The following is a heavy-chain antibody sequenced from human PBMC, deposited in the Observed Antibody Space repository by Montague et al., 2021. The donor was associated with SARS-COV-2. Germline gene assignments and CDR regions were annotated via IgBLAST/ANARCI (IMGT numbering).Heavy chain of an antibody. CDR3: ARVSMVRGVPLWYFDL. Sequence: TLSLICTVSGGSISSGAYYWSWIRQHPGKGLEWIGYIYYSGSAYYNPSLKSRVTISVDTSKKQFSLKLSSVTAADTAVYYCARVSMVRGVPLWYFDLWGRGTLVTVSS. V-gene: IGHV4-31*03. CDR1: GGSISSGAYY. D-gene: IGHD3-10*01. J-gene: IGHJ2*01. CDR2: IYYSGSA.